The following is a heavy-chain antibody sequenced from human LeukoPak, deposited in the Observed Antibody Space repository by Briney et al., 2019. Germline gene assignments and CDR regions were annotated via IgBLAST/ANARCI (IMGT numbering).Heavy chain of an antibody. CDR1: GFTFDDYG. D-gene: IGHD3-22*01. Sequence: GGSLRLSCAASGFTFDDYGMNWVRQAPGKGLEWVSGINWNGGTTGYADSVKGRFTISRDNANNSLYLQMNSLRAEDTALYYCARDKLLLPRATFDFWGQGTKVSVSS. CDR2: INWNGGTT. V-gene: IGHV3-20*04. CDR3: ARDKLLLPRATFDF. J-gene: IGHJ3*01.